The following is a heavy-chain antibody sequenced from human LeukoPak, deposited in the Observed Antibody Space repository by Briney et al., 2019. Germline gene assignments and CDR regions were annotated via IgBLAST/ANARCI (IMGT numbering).Heavy chain of an antibody. D-gene: IGHD6-6*01. CDR2: IHPSGST. CDR1: GDSISSYY. CDR3: ARELAARPNWYFDL. J-gene: IGHJ2*01. Sequence: PSETLSLTCTVSGDSISSYYWSWIRQPAGKGLEWIGRIHPSGSTNYNPSLKSRVTMSVDTSKNQFSLKLSSVTAADTAVYYCARELAARPNWYFDLWGRGTLVTVSS. V-gene: IGHV4-4*07.